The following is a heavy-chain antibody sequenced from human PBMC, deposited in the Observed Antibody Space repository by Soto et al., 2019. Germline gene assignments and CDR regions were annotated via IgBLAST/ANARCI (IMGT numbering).Heavy chain of an antibody. CDR3: ARDIAGYSYGPGFDY. J-gene: IGHJ4*02. CDR2: INHSGST. Sequence: ETLSLTCAVYGGSFSGYYWSWIRQPPGKGLEWIGEINHSGSTNYNPSLKSRVTISVDTSKNQFSLKLSSVTAADTAVYYCARDIAGYSYGPGFDYWGQGTLVTVSS. V-gene: IGHV4-34*01. CDR1: GGSFSGYY. D-gene: IGHD5-18*01.